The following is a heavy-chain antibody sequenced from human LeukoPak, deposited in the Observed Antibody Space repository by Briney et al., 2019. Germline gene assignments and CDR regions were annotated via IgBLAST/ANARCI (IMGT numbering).Heavy chain of an antibody. V-gene: IGHV4-4*07. CDR3: ARGLVPTVTTLYFDY. J-gene: IGHJ4*02. Sequence: SETLSLTCTVSGGSISSYYWSWIRQPAGKGLEWIGRIYTSGSTNYNPSLKSRVTMSVDTSKNQFSLKLSSVTAADTAVYYCARGLVPTVTTLYFDYWGQGTLVTASS. CDR2: IYTSGST. CDR1: GGSISSYY. D-gene: IGHD4-17*01.